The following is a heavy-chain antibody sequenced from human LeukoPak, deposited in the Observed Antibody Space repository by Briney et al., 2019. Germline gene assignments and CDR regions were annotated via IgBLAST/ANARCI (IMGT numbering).Heavy chain of an antibody. V-gene: IGHV4-30-2*01. Sequence: SQTLSLTCAVSGGSISSSDYSWSWIRQPPGKGLEWIGYIYHTGDTSYNPSLRSRVTISVDRSKNQFSLRLRSVTAADTAMYYCARDEAGYYGAFDIWGQGTMVTISS. CDR1: GGSISSSDYS. CDR3: ARDEAGYYGAFDI. D-gene: IGHD3-10*01. J-gene: IGHJ3*02. CDR2: IYHTGDT.